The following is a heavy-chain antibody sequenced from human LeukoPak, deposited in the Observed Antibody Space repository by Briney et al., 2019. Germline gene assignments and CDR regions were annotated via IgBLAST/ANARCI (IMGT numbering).Heavy chain of an antibody. CDR1: GFTFSSYS. Sequence: GGSLRLSCAASGFTFSSYSMNWVRQAPGKGLEWVSSISSSSSYIYYADTVKDRFTISRDNAKNSLYLQMNSLRAEDTAVYYCASLVGALGVWGQGTTVTVSS. V-gene: IGHV3-21*01. CDR2: ISSSSSYI. CDR3: ASLVGALGV. D-gene: IGHD1-26*01. J-gene: IGHJ6*02.